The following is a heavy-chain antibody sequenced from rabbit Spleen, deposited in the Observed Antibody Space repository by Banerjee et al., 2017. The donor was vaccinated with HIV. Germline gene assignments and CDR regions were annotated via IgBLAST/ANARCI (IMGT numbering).Heavy chain of an antibody. J-gene: IGHJ4*01. CDR2: IYIGSGST. CDR1: GFSFSSSYY. V-gene: IGHV1S45*01. CDR3: ARGPTNNGDGYTL. D-gene: IGHD6-1*01. Sequence: QEQLVESGGGLVQPEGSLTLTCTASGFSFSSSYYMCWVRQAPGKGLEWIGCIYIGSGSTYYASWAKGRFTISKTSSTTVTLQVTSLTAADTATYFCARGPTNNGDGYTLWGPGTLVTVS.